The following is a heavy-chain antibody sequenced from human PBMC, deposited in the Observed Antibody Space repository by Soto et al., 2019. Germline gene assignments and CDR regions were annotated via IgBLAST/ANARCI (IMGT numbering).Heavy chain of an antibody. V-gene: IGHV3-9*01. J-gene: IGHJ4*02. CDR1: GFTFDDYA. CDR2: ISWNSGSI. Sequence: EVQLVESGGGLVQPGRSLRLSCAASGFTFDDYAMHWVRQAPGKGLEWVSGISWNSGSIGYADSVKGRFTISRDNAKNSLYLQMNSLRAEDTASYYCANRDYWGQGTLVTVSS. CDR3: ANRDY.